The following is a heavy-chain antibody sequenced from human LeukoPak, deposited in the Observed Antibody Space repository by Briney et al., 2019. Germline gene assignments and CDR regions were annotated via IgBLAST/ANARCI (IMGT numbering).Heavy chain of an antibody. Sequence: SETLSLTYAAYGGSFRGYYWIWSRQPPGKGLEWIGEINHSGSTNYNPSLKSRVTISVDTSKNQFSLSLSSVTAADTDVYYCARMTKVLGWVDPLGQGTLVTVSS. D-gene: IGHD4-11*01. V-gene: IGHV4-34*01. J-gene: IGHJ5*02. CDR2: INHSGST. CDR1: GGSFRGYY. CDR3: ARMTKVLGWVDP.